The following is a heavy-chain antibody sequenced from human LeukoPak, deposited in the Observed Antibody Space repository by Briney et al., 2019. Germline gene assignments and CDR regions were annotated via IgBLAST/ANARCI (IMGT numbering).Heavy chain of an antibody. D-gene: IGHD6-6*01. J-gene: IGHJ4*02. V-gene: IGHV3-7*01. CDR2: IKQDGSEK. CDR1: GFTLSSYW. CDR3: ARGSEYTSSTNYYFDY. Sequence: GGSLRLSCAASGFTLSSYWMSWVRQAPGKGLEWVANIKQDGSEKHYVDSVKGRFTISRDNAKKSLFLHMNSLRVEDTAVYYCARGSEYTSSTNYYFDYWGQGTLVTVSS.